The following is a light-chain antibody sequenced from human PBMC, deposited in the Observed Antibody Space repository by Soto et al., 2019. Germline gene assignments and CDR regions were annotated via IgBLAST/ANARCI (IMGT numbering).Light chain of an antibody. Sequence: QSALTQPASVSGSPGQSITISCTGTSSDVGGYNYVSWYQQHPGKAPKLMIYDVSNRPSGVSNCFSGSKSGNTASLTISGLQAEDEADYYCSSYTSSSTLMVFGGGTQLTVL. CDR3: SSYTSSSTLMV. V-gene: IGLV2-14*01. CDR2: DVS. CDR1: SSDVGGYNY. J-gene: IGLJ2*01.